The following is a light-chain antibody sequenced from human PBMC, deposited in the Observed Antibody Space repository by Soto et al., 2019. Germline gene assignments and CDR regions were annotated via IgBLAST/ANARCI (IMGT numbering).Light chain of an antibody. CDR1: SSDVGAYNY. V-gene: IGLV2-11*01. CDR2: HVS. J-gene: IGLJ1*01. Sequence: QSVLTQPRSVSGSPGQSVTISCTGTSSDVGAYNYVSWYQQHPGKAPKLMIYHVSKRPSGVPDRFSSSKSGNAASLTISGLQAEDEADYYCCTDAGTYKVFGTGTKLTVL. CDR3: CTDAGTYKV.